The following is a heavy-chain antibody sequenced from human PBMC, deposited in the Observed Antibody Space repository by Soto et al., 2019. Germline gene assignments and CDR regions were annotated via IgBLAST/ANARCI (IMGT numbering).Heavy chain of an antibody. CDR1: GFTFSDYY. V-gene: IGHV3-11*06. CDR3: ASDYANHDAFDI. Sequence: GGSLRLSCAASGFTFSDYYMSWIRHAPGKGLEWVSYISSSSSYTNYADSVKGRFTISRDNAKNSLYLQMNSLRAEDTAVYYCASDYANHDAFDIWGQGTMVTVSS. CDR2: ISSSSSYT. J-gene: IGHJ3*02. D-gene: IGHD3-16*01.